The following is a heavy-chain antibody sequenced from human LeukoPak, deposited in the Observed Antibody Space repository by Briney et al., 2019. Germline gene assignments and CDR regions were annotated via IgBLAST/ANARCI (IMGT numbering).Heavy chain of an antibody. V-gene: IGHV1-46*01. CDR1: GYTFTTYY. D-gene: IGHD3-10*01. Sequence: ASVKVSCKASGYTFTTYYMHWVRQAPGQGLEWLGIINPNSGSTTDAQKFQGRVTMTRNTSTSTVYMELSSLTSEDTAVYYCARDLVLSIYGSQGFDYWGQGTLVTVSS. CDR3: ARDLVLSIYGSQGFDY. CDR2: INPNSGST. J-gene: IGHJ4*02.